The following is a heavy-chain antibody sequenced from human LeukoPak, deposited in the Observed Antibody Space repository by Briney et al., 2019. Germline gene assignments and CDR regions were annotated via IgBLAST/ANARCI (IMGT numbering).Heavy chain of an antibody. D-gene: IGHD2-21*02. CDR1: GLPFRDTW. Sequence: PGGSLRLSCVGSGLPFRDTWMAWVRQAPGKGPEWVCRIKTKTELGTADYAAHVNGGFTVSSDDSNNTMYMQMNSLNIEDTGIYSCATVTSGRDYFLDYWGQGTLVSVSS. CDR2: IKTKTELGTA. V-gene: IGHV3-15*01. J-gene: IGHJ4*02. CDR3: ATVTSGRDYFLDY.